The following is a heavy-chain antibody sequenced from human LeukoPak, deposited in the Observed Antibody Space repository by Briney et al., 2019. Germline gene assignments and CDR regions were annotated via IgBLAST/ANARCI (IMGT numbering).Heavy chain of an antibody. J-gene: IGHJ4*02. CDR2: ISGSGGST. D-gene: IGHD3-3*01. V-gene: IGHV3-23*01. CDR1: GFTFSSYS. Sequence: GGSLRLSCAASGFTFSSYSMNWVRQAPGKGLEWVSAISGSGGSTYYADSVKGRFTISRDNSKNTLYLQMNSLRAEDTAVYYCAKVEGTYDFWSGYYPYYFDYWGQGTLVTVSS. CDR3: AKVEGTYDFWSGYYPYYFDY.